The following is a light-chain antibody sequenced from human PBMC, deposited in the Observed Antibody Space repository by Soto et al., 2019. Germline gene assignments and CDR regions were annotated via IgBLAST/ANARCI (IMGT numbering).Light chain of an antibody. CDR1: QGISSY. CDR2: AAS. J-gene: IGKJ1*01. V-gene: IGKV1-9*01. Sequence: IKLTQSPSSLSATVGDRVTITCRASQGISSYLAWYQQQPGKAPKLLIYAASTLQSGVPSRFSGSGSGTEFTLTISSLQAEDFATYYCLQHNSYPRTFGQGTKVDIK. CDR3: LQHNSYPRT.